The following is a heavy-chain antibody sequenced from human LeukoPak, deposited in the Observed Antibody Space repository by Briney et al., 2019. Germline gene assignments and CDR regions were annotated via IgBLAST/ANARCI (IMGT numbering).Heavy chain of an antibody. Sequence: PGGSLRLSCAASAFTFSSYWMNWVRQAPGKGLEWVAGIDEDGTEKYYVESVKGRFTISRDNAKKSVYLKMNSLRAEDTAVYYCAKRPGIAASYGMDVWGQGTTVTVSS. CDR2: IDEDGTEK. V-gene: IGHV3-7*03. D-gene: IGHD6-13*01. CDR3: AKRPGIAASYGMDV. J-gene: IGHJ6*02. CDR1: AFTFSSYW.